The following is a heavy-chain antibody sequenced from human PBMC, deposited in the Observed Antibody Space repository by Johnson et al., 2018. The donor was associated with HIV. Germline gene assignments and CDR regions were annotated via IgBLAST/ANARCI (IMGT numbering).Heavy chain of an antibody. V-gene: IGHV3-30*04. J-gene: IGHJ3*02. CDR3: ARLPSGYSRDDLDI. D-gene: IGHD5-18*01. CDR1: GFTFSSYA. CDR2: ISYDGSNK. Sequence: QVLLVESGGGVVQPGRSLRLSCAASGFTFSSYAMHWVRQAPGKGLEWVAVISYDGSNKYYADSVKGRFTNSRDNSKNTLYLQMNSLRVEDTAVYYCARLPSGYSRDDLDIWGQGTMVTVSS.